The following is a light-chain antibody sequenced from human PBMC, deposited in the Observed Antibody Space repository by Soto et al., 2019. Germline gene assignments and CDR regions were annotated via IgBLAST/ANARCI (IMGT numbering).Light chain of an antibody. CDR2: DGN. J-gene: IGLJ1*01. CDR1: SSSIGSNY. CDR3: GSWDSSLSAYV. Sequence: QSVLTQPPSVSAAPGQMITISCSGSSSSIGSNYASWYQQLPGTAPKLLIYDGNKRPSGIPDRFSGSKSGTSATLGITGFQTGDEADYYCGSWDSSLSAYVFGTGTKVT. V-gene: IGLV1-51*01.